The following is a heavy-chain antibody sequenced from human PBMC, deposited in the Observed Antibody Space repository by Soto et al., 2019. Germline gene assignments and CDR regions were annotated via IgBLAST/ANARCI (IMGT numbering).Heavy chain of an antibody. Sequence: SETLSLTCAVYGGSFSGYYWSWIRQPPGKGLEWIGEINHSGSTNYNPSLKSRVTISVDTSKNQFSLKLSSETAADTAVYYCARGDRYCSGGSCYSPLNWFDPWGQGTLVTVSS. CDR3: ARGDRYCSGGSCYSPLNWFDP. J-gene: IGHJ5*02. D-gene: IGHD2-15*01. V-gene: IGHV4-34*01. CDR1: GGSFSGYY. CDR2: INHSGST.